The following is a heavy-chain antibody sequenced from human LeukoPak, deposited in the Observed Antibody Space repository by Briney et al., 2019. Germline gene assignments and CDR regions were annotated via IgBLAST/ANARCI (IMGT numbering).Heavy chain of an antibody. D-gene: IGHD5-18*01. CDR3: VSGDKYGYPDY. J-gene: IGHJ4*02. CDR1: GGSFSGYY. CDR2: INHSGST. V-gene: IGHV4-34*01. Sequence: SETLSLTCAVYGGSFSGYYWSWIRQPPGKGLEWIGEINHSGSTNYNPSLNSRVTISGDTSKNQFSLRLSSVTAADTAVYYCVSGDKYGYPDYWGQGTLVTVSS.